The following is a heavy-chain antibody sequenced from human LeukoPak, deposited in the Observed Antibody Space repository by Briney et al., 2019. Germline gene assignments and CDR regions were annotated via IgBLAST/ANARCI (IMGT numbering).Heavy chain of an antibody. V-gene: IGHV4-59*01. D-gene: IGHD6-13*01. CDR3: ARAQQLDAFDI. J-gene: IGHJ3*02. Sequence: SGTLSLTCTVSGGSISSYYWSWIRQPPGKGLEWIGYIYCSGSTNYNPSLKSRVTISVDTSKNQFSLKLSSVTAADTAVYYCARAQQLDAFDIWGQGTMVTVSS. CDR2: IYCSGST. CDR1: GGSISSYY.